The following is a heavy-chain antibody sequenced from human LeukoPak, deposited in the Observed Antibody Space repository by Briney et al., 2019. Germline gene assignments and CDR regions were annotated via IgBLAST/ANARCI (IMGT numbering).Heavy chain of an antibody. Sequence: PGGSLRLSCAASGFTFSSYAMSWVRQAPGKGLEWVSAISGSGGSTYYADSVKGRFTISRDNSKNTLYLQMNSLRAEDTAVYYCAKVGGKYCSSTSCYGLDYWGQGTLVTVSS. D-gene: IGHD2-2*01. CDR3: AKVGGKYCSSTSCYGLDY. CDR2: ISGSGGST. V-gene: IGHV3-23*01. J-gene: IGHJ4*02. CDR1: GFTFSSYA.